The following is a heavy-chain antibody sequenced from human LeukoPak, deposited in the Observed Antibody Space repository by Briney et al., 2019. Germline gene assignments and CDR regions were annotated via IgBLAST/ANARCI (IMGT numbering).Heavy chain of an antibody. CDR2: IYNGGNTK. CDR3: VRGDSPRGGYFEY. D-gene: IGHD3-16*01. J-gene: IGHJ4*02. V-gene: IGHV3-30*03. CDR1: GFNFRGFG. Sequence: GRSLRLSCAASGFNFRGFGMHWVRQAPGKGPEWVAIIYNGGNTKYYGDSVKGRLTISRDNSKNTLYLQMDSLRPDDTAVYYCVRGDSPRGGYFEYWGQGILVTVSS.